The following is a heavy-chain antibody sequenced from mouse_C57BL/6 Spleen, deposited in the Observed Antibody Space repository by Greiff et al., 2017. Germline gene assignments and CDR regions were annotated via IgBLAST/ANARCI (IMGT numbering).Heavy chain of an antibody. CDR2: IYPRSGNT. CDR3: ARRHYGSSDWNFDV. CDR1: GYTFTSYG. V-gene: IGHV1-81*01. J-gene: IGHJ1*03. D-gene: IGHD1-1*01. Sequence: QVQLKQSGAELARPGASVKLSCKASGYTFTSYGISWVKQRTGQGLEWIGEIYPRSGNTYYNEKFKGKATLTADKSSSTAYMELRSLTSEDSAVYFCARRHYGSSDWNFDVWGTGTTVTVSS.